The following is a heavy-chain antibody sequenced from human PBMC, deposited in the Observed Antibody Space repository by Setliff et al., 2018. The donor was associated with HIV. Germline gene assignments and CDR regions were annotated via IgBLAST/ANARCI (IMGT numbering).Heavy chain of an antibody. CDR1: GGSISSGGYH. Sequence: SETLSLTCTVSGGSISSGGYHWSWIRQHPGKGLEWIGYIFYSGSTSYNPSLKSRVAISVDTSKNQLSLKLRSVTAADTAVYYCARQSGYTRGWDIFGLVAGSFDIWGQGTMVTVSS. J-gene: IGHJ3*02. V-gene: IGHV4-31*03. CDR2: IFYSGST. D-gene: IGHD3-3*01. CDR3: ARQSGYTRGWDIFGLVAGSFDI.